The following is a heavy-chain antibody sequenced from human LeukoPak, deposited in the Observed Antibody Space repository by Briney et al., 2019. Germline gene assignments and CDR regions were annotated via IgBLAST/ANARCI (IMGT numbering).Heavy chain of an antibody. CDR2: IYYSGST. V-gene: IGHV4-39*07. CDR3: KGIGLRSNAFDI. CDR1: GGSISSSSYY. D-gene: IGHD3-16*01. J-gene: IGHJ3*02. Sequence: PSETLSLTCTVSGGSISSSSYYWGWIRQPPGKGLGWIGSIYYSGSTYYNPSLKSRVTISVDTSKNQFSLKLSSVTAADTAVYYCKGIGLRSNAFDIWGQGTMVTVSS.